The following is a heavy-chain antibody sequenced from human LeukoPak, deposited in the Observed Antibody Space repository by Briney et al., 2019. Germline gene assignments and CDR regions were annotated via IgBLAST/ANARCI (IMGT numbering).Heavy chain of an antibody. J-gene: IGHJ4*02. CDR1: GFTFSSYE. V-gene: IGHV3-48*03. CDR3: ARGPVAYFDY. Sequence: GGSLGLSCAASGFTFSSYEMNWIRQAPGKGLEWVSYISSSGSTIYYEASVKGRFTISRDKAKNSLYLQMNSLRAEDPAVYYCARGPVAYFDYWGQGTLVTVSS. CDR2: ISSSGSTI. D-gene: IGHD4-23*01.